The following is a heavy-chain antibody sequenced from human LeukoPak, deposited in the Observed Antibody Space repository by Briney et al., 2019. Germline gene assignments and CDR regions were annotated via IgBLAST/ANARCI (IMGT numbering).Heavy chain of an antibody. J-gene: IGHJ4*02. Sequence: GGSLRLSCAASRFNVNNYWMHWVRQAPGKGLVWVARINEDGRVTSYAGSVRGRFTISRDSVENTLHLQMNSLRAEDTAVYYCVKDFGGNSDYWGQGTLVTVSS. CDR2: INEDGRVT. V-gene: IGHV3-74*01. D-gene: IGHD4-23*01. CDR1: RFNVNNYW. CDR3: VKDFGGNSDY.